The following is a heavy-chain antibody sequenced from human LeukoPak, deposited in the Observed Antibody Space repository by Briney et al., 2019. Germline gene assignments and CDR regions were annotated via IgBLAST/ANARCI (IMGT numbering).Heavy chain of an antibody. CDR1: GGSISSYY. J-gene: IGHJ5*02. CDR2: IYYSGST. Sequence: PSETLSLTCTVSGGSISSYYWSWIRQPPGKGLEWIGYIYYSGSTNYNPSLKSRVTISVDASKNQFSLKLSSVTAADTAVYYCARLGSYYDAWWFDPWGQGTLVTVSS. D-gene: IGHD1-26*01. CDR3: ARLGSYYDAWWFDP. V-gene: IGHV4-59*08.